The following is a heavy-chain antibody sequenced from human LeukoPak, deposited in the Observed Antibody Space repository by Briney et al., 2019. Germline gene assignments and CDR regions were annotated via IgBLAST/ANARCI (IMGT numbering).Heavy chain of an antibody. J-gene: IGHJ6*04. CDR2: ISGSGRTI. Sequence: PGGSLRLSCAASGFTFSSYEMNWVRQAPGKGLEWVSYISGSGRTIYYANSVKGRFTISRDNSKNSLYLQMNSLRADDTAVYYCAELGITMIGGVWGKGTTVTISS. V-gene: IGHV3-48*03. CDR3: AELGITMIGGV. D-gene: IGHD3-10*02. CDR1: GFTFSSYE.